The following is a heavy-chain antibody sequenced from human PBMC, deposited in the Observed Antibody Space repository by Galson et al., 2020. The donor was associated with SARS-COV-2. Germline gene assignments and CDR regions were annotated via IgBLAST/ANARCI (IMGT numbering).Heavy chain of an antibody. CDR1: GYTLTELS. V-gene: IGHV1-24*01. Sequence: ASVKVSCKVSGYTLTELSMHWVRQAPGKGLEWMGGFDPEDGETIYAQKFQGRVTMTEDTSTDTAYMELSSLRSEDTVVYYCATGGVVPAAMGWFDPWGQGTLVTVSS. J-gene: IGHJ5*02. D-gene: IGHD2-2*01. CDR3: ATGGVVPAAMGWFDP. CDR2: FDPEDGET.